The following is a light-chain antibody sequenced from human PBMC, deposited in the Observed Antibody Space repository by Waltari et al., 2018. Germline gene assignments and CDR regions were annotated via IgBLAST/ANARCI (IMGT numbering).Light chain of an antibody. J-gene: IGLJ1*01. CDR1: SSDVGTYNY. V-gene: IGLV2-14*01. CDR2: EVT. CDR3: SSYTSATTLVV. Sequence: QSALTQPASVSGSPGQSITISCTGTSSDVGTYNYVSWYQQYPGKPPTLVVYEVTDRPSGVSDRFSGSKSGRTAPLTISGLQPDDEAHYYCSSYTSATTLVVFGPGTWVTV.